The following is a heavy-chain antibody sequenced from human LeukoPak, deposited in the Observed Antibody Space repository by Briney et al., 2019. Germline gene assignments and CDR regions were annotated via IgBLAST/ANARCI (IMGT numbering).Heavy chain of an antibody. D-gene: IGHD2-8*01. CDR2: INPNSGGT. Sequence: GASVKDSCQSSVYTFTGYYTHWVRQARGQEGAGVGWINPNSGGTNYAQKFQGRVTMTRDTSISTAYLELSRLRSDDTAVYYCARGTDGPHMDVWGKGNTVTVSS. V-gene: IGHV1-2*02. CDR3: ARGTDGPHMDV. J-gene: IGHJ6*03. CDR1: VYTFTGYY.